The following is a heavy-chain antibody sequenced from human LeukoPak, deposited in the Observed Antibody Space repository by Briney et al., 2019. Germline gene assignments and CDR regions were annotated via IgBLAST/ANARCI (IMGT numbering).Heavy chain of an antibody. CDR3: ARPGYSYGYGY. CDR1: GGSISSSSYY. J-gene: IGHJ4*02. D-gene: IGHD5-18*01. Sequence: SETLSLTCTVSGGSISSSSYYWGWIRRPPGKGLEWIGSIYYSGSTYYNPSLKSRVTISVDTSRNQFSLKLSSVTAADTAVYYCARPGYSYGYGYWGQGTLVTVSS. CDR2: IYYSGST. V-gene: IGHV4-39*01.